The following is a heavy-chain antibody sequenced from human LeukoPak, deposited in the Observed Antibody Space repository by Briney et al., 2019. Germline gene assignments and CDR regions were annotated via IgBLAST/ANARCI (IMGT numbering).Heavy chain of an antibody. D-gene: IGHD5-24*01. J-gene: IGHJ5*02. CDR3: ARDNSLRDTAWWFDP. V-gene: IGHV1-46*01. CDR2: INPSGGST. CDR1: GYTFTSHY. Sequence: ASVKVSCKASGYTFTSHYMHWVRQAPGQGLEWMGIINPSGGSTSYAQKFQGRVTMTRDMATSTDYLEVSSLRSEDTAVYYCARDNSLRDTAWWFDPWGQGTLVTVSS.